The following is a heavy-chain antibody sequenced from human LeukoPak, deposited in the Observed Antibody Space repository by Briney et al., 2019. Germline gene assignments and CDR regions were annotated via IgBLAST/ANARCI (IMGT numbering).Heavy chain of an antibody. CDR2: FDPEDGET. Sequence: ASVKVSCKVSGYTLTELSMHWVRQAPGKGLERMGGFDPEDGETIYAQKFQGRVTMTEDTSTDTAYMELSSLRSEDTAVYYCAGERPQRSLRLAFDIWGQGTMVTVSS. J-gene: IGHJ3*02. V-gene: IGHV1-24*01. CDR1: GYTLTELS. D-gene: IGHD3-16*01. CDR3: AGERPQRSLRLAFDI.